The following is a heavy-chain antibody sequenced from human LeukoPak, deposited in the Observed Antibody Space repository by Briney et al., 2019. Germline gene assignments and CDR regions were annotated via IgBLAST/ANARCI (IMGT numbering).Heavy chain of an antibody. J-gene: IGHJ4*02. CDR2: MNPNSGKT. D-gene: IGHD3-22*01. CDR1: GYTFTNYD. V-gene: IGHV1-8*03. Sequence: ASVKLSCKASGYTFTNYDINWVRQATGPGLEWMGWMNPNSGKTGYAQKFQGRVTLTRNTSISTAYMELSSLRSEDTAVYYCARGVDSSSWYRFHYWGQGTLVTVSS. CDR3: ARGVDSSSWYRFHY.